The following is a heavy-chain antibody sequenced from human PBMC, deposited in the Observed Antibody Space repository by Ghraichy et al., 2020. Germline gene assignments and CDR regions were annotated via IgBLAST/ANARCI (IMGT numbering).Heavy chain of an antibody. CDR2: IIPIFGTA. CDR1: GGTFSSYA. Sequence: SVKVSCKASGGTFSSYAISWVRQAPGQGLEWMGGIIPIFGTANYAQKFQGRVTITADESTSTAYMELSSLRSEDTAVYYCARWGYCSSTSCYKARNNWFDPWGQGTLVTVSS. V-gene: IGHV1-69*13. D-gene: IGHD2-2*02. J-gene: IGHJ5*02. CDR3: ARWGYCSSTSCYKARNNWFDP.